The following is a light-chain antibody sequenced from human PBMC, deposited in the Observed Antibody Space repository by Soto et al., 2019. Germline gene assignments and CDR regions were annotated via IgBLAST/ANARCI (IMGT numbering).Light chain of an antibody. J-gene: IGLJ1*01. V-gene: IGLV2-14*01. CDR3: SSYRSGGTFV. CDR1: SNDIGYYNY. Sequence: QSALTQPASVSGSPGQSITISCTGTSNDIGYYNYVSWYQQHPAKAPKLMIYEVRNRPSGISNRFSGSKSGNTASLTISGLQAEDEADYYCSSYRSGGTFVFGSGTKVTVL. CDR2: EVR.